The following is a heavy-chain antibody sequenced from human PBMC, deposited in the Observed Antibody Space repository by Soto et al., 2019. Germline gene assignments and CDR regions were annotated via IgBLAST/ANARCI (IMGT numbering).Heavy chain of an antibody. CDR1: GFNGMRYW. CDR2: IKEDGSEI. D-gene: IGHD3-16*01. J-gene: IGHJ4*02. CDR3: ARDIGFDYVN. V-gene: IGHV3-7*01. Sequence: GGSLRLSCAVSGFNGMRYWMSWVRQAPGKGLEWVPSIKEDGSEIYYLHSVTGRFSISRDSAGNALHLTMNYLSAEDTGVYFCARDIGFDYVNWGQGTLVTVSS.